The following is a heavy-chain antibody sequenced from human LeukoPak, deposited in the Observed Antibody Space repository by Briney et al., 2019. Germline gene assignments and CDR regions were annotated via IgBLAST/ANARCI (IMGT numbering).Heavy chain of an antibody. CDR2: ISAYNGNT. CDR3: AVGRKLLWFGELGGFDY. J-gene: IGHJ4*02. D-gene: IGHD3-10*01. CDR1: GYTFTSYG. V-gene: IGHV1-18*01. Sequence: ASVNVSCKASGYTFTSYGISWVRQAPGQGLEWMGWISAYNGNTNYAQKLQGRVTMTTDTSTSTAYMELRSLRSDDTAVYYCAVGRKLLWFGELGGFDYWGQGTLVTVSS.